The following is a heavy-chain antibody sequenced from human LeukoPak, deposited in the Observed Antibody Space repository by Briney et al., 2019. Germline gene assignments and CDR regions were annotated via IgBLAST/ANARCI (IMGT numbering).Heavy chain of an antibody. D-gene: IGHD3-22*01. Sequence: GGSLRLSCAASGFTFSSHAMSWVRQAPGKGLEWVSAISGSGGSTYYADSVKGRFTISRDNSKNTLYLQMNSLRAEDTAGYYCAKGSIYDSSGYYNDYFAYGAKGTLAPVPS. J-gene: IGHJ4*02. CDR1: GFTFSSHA. CDR3: AKGSIYDSSGYYNDYFAY. V-gene: IGHV3-23*01. CDR2: ISGSGGST.